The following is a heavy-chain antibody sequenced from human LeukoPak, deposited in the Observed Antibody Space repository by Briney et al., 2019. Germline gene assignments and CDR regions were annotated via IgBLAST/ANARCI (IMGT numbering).Heavy chain of an antibody. Sequence: GGSLRLSCAASGFTFDDYGMSWVRQAPGKGLEWVSGINWNGGSTGYADSVKGRFTISRDNAKNSLYPQMNSLRAEDTALYHCARLKYSSGWYGEDYWGQGTLVTVSS. CDR2: INWNGGST. D-gene: IGHD6-19*01. CDR1: GFTFDDYG. CDR3: ARLKYSSGWYGEDY. J-gene: IGHJ4*02. V-gene: IGHV3-20*01.